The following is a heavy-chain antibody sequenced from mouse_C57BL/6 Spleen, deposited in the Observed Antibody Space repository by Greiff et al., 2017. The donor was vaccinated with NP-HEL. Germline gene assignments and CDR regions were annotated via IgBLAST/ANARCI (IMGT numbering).Heavy chain of an antibody. J-gene: IGHJ1*03. CDR2: ISSGSSTI. D-gene: IGHD1-1*01. CDR3: ARPSYCYASGWYFDV. V-gene: IGHV5-17*01. Sequence: EVHLVESGGGLVKPGGSLKLSCAASGFTFSDYGMHWVRQAPEKGLEWVAYISSGSSTIYYADTVKGRFTISRDNAKNTLFLQMTSLRSEDTAMYYCARPSYCYASGWYFDVGGTGTTVTVSS. CDR1: GFTFSDYG.